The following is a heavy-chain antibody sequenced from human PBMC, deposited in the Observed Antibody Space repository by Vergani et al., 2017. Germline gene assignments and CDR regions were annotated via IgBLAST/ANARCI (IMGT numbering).Heavy chain of an antibody. CDR2: IYPGDSDT. J-gene: IGHJ2*01. CDR1: GYSLTNYS. CDR3: ARHLDGYSYPDL. D-gene: IGHD5-24*01. V-gene: IGHV5-51*01. Sequence: EVQLVQSGAEVKKPGESLKISCKGSGYSLTNYSIGWVRQMPGKGLEWMGIIYPGDSDTRYSPSFQGQVTISADKSISNAYLQWSSLMASDTAVYYCARHLDGYSYPDLWGRGTLVTVPS.